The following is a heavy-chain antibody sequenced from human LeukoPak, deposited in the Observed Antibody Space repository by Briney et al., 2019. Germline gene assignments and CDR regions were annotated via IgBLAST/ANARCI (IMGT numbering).Heavy chain of an antibody. V-gene: IGHV3-11*01. CDR1: GFTFSDYY. CDR3: ARDRLRIFGVVTYMFDY. J-gene: IGHJ4*02. D-gene: IGHD3-3*01. Sequence: PGGSLRLSCAASGFTFSDYYMSWIRQAPGKGLEWVSYISSRGSTIYYADSVKGRFTISRDNAKNSLYLQMNSLRAEDTAVYYCARDRLRIFGVVTYMFDYWGQGTLVTVSS. CDR2: ISSRGSTI.